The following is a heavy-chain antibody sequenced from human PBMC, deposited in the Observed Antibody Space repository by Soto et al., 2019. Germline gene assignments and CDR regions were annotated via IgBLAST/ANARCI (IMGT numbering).Heavy chain of an antibody. J-gene: IGHJ4*02. Sequence: EVQLWDSGGGLVQPGGSLRLSCAASGFPFSSFAMCWLRQAPGKGLEWVSYISGNGVATSYADSVKGRFTTSGDNSKNVLYLQLHRLRDEDTAVYYCAKGFPRLQLDTNAWENWGQGTLVTVSS. CDR1: GFPFSSFA. CDR2: ISGNGVAT. V-gene: IGHV3-23*01. CDR3: AKGFPRLQLDTNAWEN. D-gene: IGHD2-8*01.